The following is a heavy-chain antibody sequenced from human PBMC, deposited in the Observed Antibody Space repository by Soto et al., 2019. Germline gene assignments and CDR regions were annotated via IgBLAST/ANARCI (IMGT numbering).Heavy chain of an antibody. J-gene: IGHJ4*02. D-gene: IGHD4-17*01. CDR2: IYYSGST. CDR1: GGSISSYY. V-gene: IGHV4-59*01. Sequence: TSETLSLTCTVSGGSISSYYWSWIRQPPGKGLEWIGYIYYSGSTNYNPSLKSRVTISVDTSKNQFSLKLSSVTAADTAVYYCARAAYGDYGLVWGQGTLVTVSS. CDR3: ARAAYGDYGLV.